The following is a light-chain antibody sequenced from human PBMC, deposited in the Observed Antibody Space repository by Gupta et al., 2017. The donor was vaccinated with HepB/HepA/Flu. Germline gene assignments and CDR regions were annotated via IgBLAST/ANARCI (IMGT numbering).Light chain of an antibody. CDR1: QSISSY. V-gene: IGKV1-39*01. CDR2: AAS. J-gene: IGKJ4*01. Sequence: DIQMTQSPSSLSASVGDRVTITCRASQSISSYLNWYQQKPGKAPNLLIYAASSVQSGVPSRFSGSGSGTDFALTISRLQPEDFATYYCQQRYTAPLTFGRGTKVDIK. CDR3: QQRYTAPLT.